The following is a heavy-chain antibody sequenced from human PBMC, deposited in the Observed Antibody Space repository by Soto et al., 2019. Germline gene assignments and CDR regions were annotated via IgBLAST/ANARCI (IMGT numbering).Heavy chain of an antibody. D-gene: IGHD5-12*01. CDR3: ARHSPIPADSGYAQDYFDY. CDR2: IYYSGST. V-gene: IGHV4-59*08. J-gene: IGHJ4*02. Sequence: PSETLSLTCTVSGGSISSYYWSWIRQPPGKGLEWIGYIYYSGSTNYNPSLKSRVTISVDTSKNQFSLKLSSVTAADTAVYYCARHSPIPADSGYAQDYFDYWGQRTPVPVSS. CDR1: GGSISSYY.